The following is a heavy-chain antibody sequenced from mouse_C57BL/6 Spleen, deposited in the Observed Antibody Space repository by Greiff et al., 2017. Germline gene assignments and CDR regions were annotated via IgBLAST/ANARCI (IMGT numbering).Heavy chain of an antibody. CDR2: IDPANGNT. Sequence: EVMLVESVAELVRPGASVKLSCTASGFNIKNTYMHWVKQRPEQGLEWIGRIDPANGNTKYAPKFQGKATITADTSSNTAYLQLSSLTSEDTAIYYCAAYYYGSSRAWFAYWGQGTLVTVSA. CDR3: AAYYYGSSRAWFAY. J-gene: IGHJ3*01. CDR1: GFNIKNTY. D-gene: IGHD1-1*01. V-gene: IGHV14-3*01.